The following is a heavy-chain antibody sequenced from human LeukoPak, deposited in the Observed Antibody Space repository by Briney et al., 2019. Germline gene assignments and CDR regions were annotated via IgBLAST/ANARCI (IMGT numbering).Heavy chain of an antibody. V-gene: IGHV3-30*18. CDR1: GFTFSSYG. D-gene: IGHD4-23*01. J-gene: IGHJ6*02. CDR2: ISFDGSNK. CDR3: AKVRSVGPLFYYYYGMDV. Sequence: GRSLRLSCAASGFTFSSYGMHWVRQAPGEGLEWVTVISFDGSNKYYADSVKGRFTISRDNSKNTLYLQMNSLRAEDTAVYYCAKVRSVGPLFYYYYGMDVWGQGTTVTVSS.